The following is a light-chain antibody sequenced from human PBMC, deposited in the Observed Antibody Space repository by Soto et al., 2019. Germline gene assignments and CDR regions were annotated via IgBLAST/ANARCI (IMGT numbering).Light chain of an antibody. CDR2: EVS. V-gene: IGLV2-14*01. CDR1: SSDVGSHNH. J-gene: IGLJ1*01. CDR3: NSLSAAGSSYV. Sequence: QSALTQPASVSGSPGQSIAISCTGTSSDVGSHNHVSWYQQYPGKAPKLMIYEVSNRPSGVSARFSGSKFGSTASLTISGLQAEDEADYYCNSLSAAGSSYVFGTGTKLTVL.